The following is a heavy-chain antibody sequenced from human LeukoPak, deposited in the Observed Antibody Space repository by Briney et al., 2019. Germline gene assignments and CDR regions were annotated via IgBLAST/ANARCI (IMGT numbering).Heavy chain of an antibody. D-gene: IGHD2-15*01. V-gene: IGHV1-46*01. CDR2: INPSGGST. Sequence: ASVKVPCKASGYAFTSYYMHWVRQAPGQGLEWMGIINPSGGSTSYAQKFQGRVTMTRDMSTSTVYMELSSLRSKDTAVYYCGRVSCGGNCYSLIGTFDIWGQGTMVTVSS. CDR3: GRVSCGGNCYSLIGTFDI. CDR1: GYAFTSYY. J-gene: IGHJ3*02.